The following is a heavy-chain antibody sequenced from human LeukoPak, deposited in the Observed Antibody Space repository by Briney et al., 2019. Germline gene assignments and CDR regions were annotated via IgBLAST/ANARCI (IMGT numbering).Heavy chain of an antibody. J-gene: IGHJ3*02. Sequence: SEALSLTCTVSGGSISTDRYHWSWIRQPPGKGLEWIGYIYNTGTTNYNPSLKSRVTISLDTSKNQFSLKLSSVTAADTAVYYCARDLSAAFDIWGQGTMVTVSS. CDR2: IYNTGTT. CDR3: ARDLSAAFDI. CDR1: GGSISTDRYH. V-gene: IGHV4-61*01.